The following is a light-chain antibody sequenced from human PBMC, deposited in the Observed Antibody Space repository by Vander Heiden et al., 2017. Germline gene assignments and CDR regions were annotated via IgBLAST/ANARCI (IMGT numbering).Light chain of an antibody. CDR3: QQECSSPRIT. V-gene: IGKV3-20*01. J-gene: IGKJ5*01. CDR1: QSVSSSY. CDR2: GAS. Sequence: EIVLTQSPGTLSLSPGERATLSCRASQSVSSSYLAWYQQKPGQAPRLLIYGASSRATGIPDRFSGSGSGTDFTLTISRLEPEDFAVYYCQQECSSPRITFGQGTRLEIK.